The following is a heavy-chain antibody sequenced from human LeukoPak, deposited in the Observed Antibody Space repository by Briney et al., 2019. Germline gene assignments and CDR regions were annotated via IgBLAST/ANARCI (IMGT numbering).Heavy chain of an antibody. CDR3: ARGGQYQLLSGLQH. CDR2: IIPIFGTA. J-gene: IGHJ1*01. CDR1: GGTFSSYA. Sequence: ASVKVSCKASGGTFSSYAISWVRQAPGQGLEWMGGIIPIFGTANYAQKFQGRVTITADETTSTAYMELSSLRSEDTAVYYCARGGQYQLLSGLQHWGQGTLVTVSS. V-gene: IGHV1-69*13. D-gene: IGHD2-2*01.